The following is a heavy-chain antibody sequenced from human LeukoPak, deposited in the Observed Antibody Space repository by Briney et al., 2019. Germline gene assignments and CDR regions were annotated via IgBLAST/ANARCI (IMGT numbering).Heavy chain of an antibody. CDR2: ISYDGSNK. J-gene: IGHJ4*02. D-gene: IGHD2-2*01. Sequence: GRSLRLSCAASGFTFSSYGMHWVRQAPGKGLEWVAVISYDGSNKYYADSVKGRFTISRDNSKNTLYLQMNSLRSEDTAVYYCARDGGMDCSSTSCYAGMQSEITFGGVMNYWGQGTLVTVSS. V-gene: IGHV3-30*03. CDR3: ARDGGMDCSSTSCYAGMQSEITFGGVMNY. CDR1: GFTFSSYG.